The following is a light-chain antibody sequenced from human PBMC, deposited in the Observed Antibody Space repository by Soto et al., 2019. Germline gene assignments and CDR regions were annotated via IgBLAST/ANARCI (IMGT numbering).Light chain of an antibody. J-gene: IGLJ2*01. CDR1: SSDVGAYNY. CDR2: DVN. V-gene: IGLV2-14*01. CDR3: SAYTTTSTVI. Sequence: QSALTQAASVSGSPGQSITISCTGTSSDVGAYNYVSWYQQHPGKAPKLIVYDVNIRPSGVSNRFSGSKSGNTASLTISGLQAEDEADYYCSAYTTTSTVIFGGGTQLTVL.